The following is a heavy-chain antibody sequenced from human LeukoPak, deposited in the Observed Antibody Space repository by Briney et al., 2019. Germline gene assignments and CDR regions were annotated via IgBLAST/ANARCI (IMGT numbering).Heavy chain of an antibody. D-gene: IGHD2-15*01. CDR3: ARRSHCTGDSCYPV. Sequence: SETLSLTCAVYGGSFSGYYWSWIRQPPGEGLEWIGEINHSGSTNYNPSLKSRVTISIDTSKNQFSLKLSSVTAADTAVYHCARRSHCTGDSCYPVWGQGTTVTVSS. J-gene: IGHJ6*02. V-gene: IGHV4-34*01. CDR1: GGSFSGYY. CDR2: INHSGST.